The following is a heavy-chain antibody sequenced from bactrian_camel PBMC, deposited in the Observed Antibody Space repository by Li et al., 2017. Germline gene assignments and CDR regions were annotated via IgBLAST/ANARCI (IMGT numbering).Heavy chain of an antibody. V-gene: IGHV3S31*01. CDR3: AATEGHCSLSWPDFGY. D-gene: IGHD1*01. CDR1: GYRFTAYA. CDR2: IHRGGTIT. J-gene: IGHJ6*01. Sequence: VQLVESGGDLVQPGGSLRLSCAASGYRFTAYAMSWVRQAPGKGLEWVSVIHRGGTITYYADSVKGRFTISRDDAKNALYLQLNSLKPEDTAMYYCAATEGHCSLSWPDFGYWGRGTQVTVS.